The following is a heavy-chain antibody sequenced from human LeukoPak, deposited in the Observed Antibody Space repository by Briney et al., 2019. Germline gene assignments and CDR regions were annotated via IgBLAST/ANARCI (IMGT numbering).Heavy chain of an antibody. D-gene: IGHD6-25*01. J-gene: IGHJ4*02. CDR3: ANGYYYFDY. CDR2: TYYRSKFYT. V-gene: IGHV6-1*01. Sequence: SQTLSLTCARSGDSVSSNSATWNWIRQSPSRGLEWLGRTYYRSKFYTDYAPSVKSRITINPDTSKNQFSLQLNSVTPEDTAVYFCANGYYYFDYWGQGTLVTVSS. CDR1: GDSVSSNSAT.